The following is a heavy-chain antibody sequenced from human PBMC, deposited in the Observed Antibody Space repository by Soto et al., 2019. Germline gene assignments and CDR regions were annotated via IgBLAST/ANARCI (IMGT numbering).Heavy chain of an antibody. CDR1: GYTFTNND. CDR2: MNPGSGDT. Sequence: ASVKVSCKASGYTFTNNDVSWLRESAGQGLEWMGWMNPGSGDTGYAQKFQGRVTMTRDISIATAYMELSSLRSDDTAIYYCATMATFGSLNWFDPWGQGTLVTVSS. D-gene: IGHD3-10*01. CDR3: ATMATFGSLNWFDP. J-gene: IGHJ5*02. V-gene: IGHV1-8*01.